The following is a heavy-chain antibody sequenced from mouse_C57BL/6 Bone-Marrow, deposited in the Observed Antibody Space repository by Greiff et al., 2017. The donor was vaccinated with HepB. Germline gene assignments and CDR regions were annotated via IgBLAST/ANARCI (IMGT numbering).Heavy chain of an antibody. V-gene: IGHV5-6*02. CDR3: ARPGYVAWFAY. J-gene: IGHJ3*01. D-gene: IGHD3-1*01. CDR1: GFTFSSYG. Sequence: EVMLVESGGDLVKPGGSLKLSCAASGFTFSSYGMSWVRQTPDKRLEWFATISSGGSYTYYPDSVKGRFTISRDNAKNTLYLQMSSLKSEDTAMYYCARPGYVAWFAYWGQGTLVTVSA. CDR2: ISSGGSYT.